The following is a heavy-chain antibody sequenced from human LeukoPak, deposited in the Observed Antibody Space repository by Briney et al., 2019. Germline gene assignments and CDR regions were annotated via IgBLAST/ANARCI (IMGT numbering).Heavy chain of an antibody. J-gene: IGHJ4*02. CDR2: ISTSSSYI. V-gene: IGHV3-21*01. D-gene: IGHD1-26*01. Sequence: GGSLRLSCAASGFTFSSYTMNWVRQAPGKGLEWVSSISTSSSYIYYADSVKGRFTISRDNTKNSVYLQMNSLSAEDTAVYYCTSASYFTWGQGTLVTVSS. CDR3: TSASYFT. CDR1: GFTFSSYT.